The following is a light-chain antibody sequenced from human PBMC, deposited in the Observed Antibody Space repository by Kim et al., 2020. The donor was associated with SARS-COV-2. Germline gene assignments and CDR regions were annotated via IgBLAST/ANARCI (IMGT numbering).Light chain of an antibody. V-gene: IGKV3-15*01. Sequence: EIVMTQSPATLSVSPGERATLSCRASQSVSSNLAWYQQKPGQAPRLLIYGASTRATGIPARFSGSGSGTEFTLTISSPQSEDFAVYYCQQYNNWPPWTFGQGTKLEI. CDR3: QQYNNWPPWT. CDR2: GAS. J-gene: IGKJ2*02. CDR1: QSVSSN.